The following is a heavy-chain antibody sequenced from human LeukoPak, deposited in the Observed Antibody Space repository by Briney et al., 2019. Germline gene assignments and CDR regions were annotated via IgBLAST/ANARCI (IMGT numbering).Heavy chain of an antibody. D-gene: IGHD3/OR15-3a*01. CDR2: ISSSGSTR. CDR1: GFTFSSYS. Sequence: GGSLRPSCAASGFTFSSYSMNWVRQAPGKGLEWVSYISSSGSTRYYADSVKGRFTISRDNAKNSLYLQMNSLRAEDTAIYYCARDDLPWGYFDYWGQGTLVTVSS. V-gene: IGHV3-48*04. CDR3: ARDDLPWGYFDY. J-gene: IGHJ4*02.